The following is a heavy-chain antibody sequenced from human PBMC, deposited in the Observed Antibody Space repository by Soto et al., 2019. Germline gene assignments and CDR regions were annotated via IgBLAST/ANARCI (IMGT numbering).Heavy chain of an antibody. V-gene: IGHV1-18*01. CDR2: ISAYNGNT. Sequence: QVQLVQSGAEVKKPGASVKVSCKASGYTFTSYGISWARQAPGQGLEWMGWISAYNGNTNYAQKLQGRVTMTTDTSTSTAYMELGSLRSDDRAVYYCARDFYDILTGYYFDYWGQGTLVTVSS. CDR1: GYTFTSYG. J-gene: IGHJ4*02. CDR3: ARDFYDILTGYYFDY. D-gene: IGHD3-9*01.